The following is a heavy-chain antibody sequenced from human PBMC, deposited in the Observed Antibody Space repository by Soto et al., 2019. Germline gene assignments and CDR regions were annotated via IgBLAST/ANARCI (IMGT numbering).Heavy chain of an antibody. CDR1: GYTFTSYD. CDR2: MNPNSGNT. CDR3: ASSSSWYGHDAFDI. D-gene: IGHD6-13*01. J-gene: IGHJ3*02. V-gene: IGHV1-8*01. Sequence: ASVKVSCKASGYTFTSYDINWVRQATGQGLEWMGWMNPNSGNTGYAQKFQGRVTMTRNTSISTAYMELSSLRSEDTAVYYCASSSSWYGHDAFDICGQGTMVTVSS.